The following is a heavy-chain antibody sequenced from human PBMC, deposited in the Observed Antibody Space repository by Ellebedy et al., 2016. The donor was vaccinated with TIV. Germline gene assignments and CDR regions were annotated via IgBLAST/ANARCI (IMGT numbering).Heavy chain of an antibody. Sequence: GESLKISCAASGFAFSSNGMSWVRQTPGKGLEWVSGISDRGYTDYADSVKGRFTIPRDNSKNTLYLQMNSLRAEDTALYYCAKDSGWEHEYWGQGTLVTISS. CDR2: ISDRGYT. CDR3: AKDSGWEHEY. CDR1: GFAFSSNG. J-gene: IGHJ4*02. V-gene: IGHV3-23*01. D-gene: IGHD3-10*01.